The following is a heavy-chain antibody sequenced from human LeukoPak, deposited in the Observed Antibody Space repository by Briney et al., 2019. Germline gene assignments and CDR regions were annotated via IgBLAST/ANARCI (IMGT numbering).Heavy chain of an antibody. V-gene: IGHV3-33*01. CDR3: ARGPWSCGGDCF. D-gene: IGHD2-21*02. CDR2: TWYDGSNT. Sequence: PGRSLRLSCAASGFTFSNYAMYWVRKVPGKGLEWVAVTWYDGSNTNYGDSVKGRFTISRDNSKNTLYLQMNSLRAEDTAVYYCARGPWSCGGDCFWGQGTLVTVSS. CDR1: GFTFSNYA. J-gene: IGHJ4*02.